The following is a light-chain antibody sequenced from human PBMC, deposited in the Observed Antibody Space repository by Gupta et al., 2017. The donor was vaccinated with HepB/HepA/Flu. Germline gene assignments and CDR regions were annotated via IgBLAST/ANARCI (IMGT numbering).Light chain of an antibody. CDR2: GAS. J-gene: IGKJ5*01. V-gene: IGKV3-20*01. CDR1: QRVSSSY. Sequence: EIVLTQSPGILSLSPGERATLSCRASQRVSSSYLAWYQRKPGQAPTLLIYGASNRATGIPDRFSGRGSGTDFTLTISRLEPEDFAVYYCQQYGSSQGFTFGQGTRL. CDR3: QQYGSSQGFT.